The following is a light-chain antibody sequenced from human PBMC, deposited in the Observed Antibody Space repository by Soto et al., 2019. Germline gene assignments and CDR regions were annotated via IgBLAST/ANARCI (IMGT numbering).Light chain of an antibody. J-gene: IGKJ2*01. CDR2: DVS. Sequence: IQLTQSPSSLSASVGDRVTITFRASQSISTWLAWYQQKPGKAPKLLIYDVSTLQSGVPSRFSGGGSGTHFTLTISSLQPDDFATYYCQQYNAYYTFGQGTKVDIK. CDR1: QSISTW. CDR3: QQYNAYYT. V-gene: IGKV1-5*01.